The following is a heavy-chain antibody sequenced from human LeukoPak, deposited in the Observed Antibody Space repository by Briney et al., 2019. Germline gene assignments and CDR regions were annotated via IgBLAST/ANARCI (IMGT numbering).Heavy chain of an antibody. CDR1: GFTFSDFA. V-gene: IGHV3-30*04. CDR3: ARDRSSGWSHYFDY. CDR2: ISYDGSDK. Sequence: PGRSLRLSCAASGFTFSDFAMHWVRQAPGKGLEWVAFISYDGSDKYYADSVKGRFTISRDNSKNTLYLQMNSLRAEDTAVYYCARDRSSGWSHYFDYWGQGTLVTVSS. D-gene: IGHD6-19*01. J-gene: IGHJ4*02.